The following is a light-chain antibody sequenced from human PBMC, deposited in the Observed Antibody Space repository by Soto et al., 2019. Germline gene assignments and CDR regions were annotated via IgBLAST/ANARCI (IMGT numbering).Light chain of an antibody. CDR1: QNISIY. CDR3: QQYAGPPTT. CDR2: DAS. J-gene: IGKJ5*01. Sequence: IVLTQSPATLSLSPGERATLSCRASQNISIYLAWYQQKPGQAPRLLIYDASNRATGIPDRFSGGGSGTDFTLTISRLEPEDFAVYFCQQYAGPPTTFGQGTRLEIK. V-gene: IGKV3-11*01.